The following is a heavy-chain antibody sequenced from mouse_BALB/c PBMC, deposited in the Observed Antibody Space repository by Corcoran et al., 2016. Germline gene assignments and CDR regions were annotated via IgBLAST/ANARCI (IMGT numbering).Heavy chain of an antibody. Sequence: VQLQQSGPELVKPGASVKISRKTSGYTFTEYTMHWVKQSHGKSLEWIGGINPNNGGTSYNQKFKGKSTLTVDKSSSTAYMELRSLTSEDSAVYYCAGAGGNYPSYFDYWGQGTTLTVSS. CDR3: AGAGGNYPSYFDY. CDR1: GYTFTEYT. CDR2: INPNNGGT. J-gene: IGHJ2*01. D-gene: IGHD2-1*01. V-gene: IGHV1-18*01.